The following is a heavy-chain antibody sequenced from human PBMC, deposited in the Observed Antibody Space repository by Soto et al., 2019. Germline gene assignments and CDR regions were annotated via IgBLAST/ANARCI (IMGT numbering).Heavy chain of an antibody. V-gene: IGHV3-30-3*01. CDR2: ISYDGSNK. D-gene: IGHD1-26*01. J-gene: IGHJ4*02. Sequence: QVQLVESGGGVVQPGRSLRLSCAASGFTFSSYAMHWVRQAPGKGLEWVAVISYDGSNKCYADSVKGRFTISRDNSKNTLYLEVNSLRAEDTAVYYSARAGSYYPPDYWGQITLVTVSS. CDR1: GFTFSSYA. CDR3: ARAGSYYPPDY.